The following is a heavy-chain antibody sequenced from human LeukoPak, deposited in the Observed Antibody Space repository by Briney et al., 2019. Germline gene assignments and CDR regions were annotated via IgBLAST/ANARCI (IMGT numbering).Heavy chain of an antibody. V-gene: IGHV3-23*01. CDR1: GFTFSSYA. J-gene: IGHJ4*02. Sequence: PAGTLSLSCAASGFTFSSYAMSWVRQAPGKGLEWISAICGSGGSTYYADSVKGRFTISRDNSKNTLYLQMNSLRAEDTAVYYCAKAGYRRYYFDYWGQGTLVTVSS. D-gene: IGHD5-18*01. CDR3: AKAGYRRYYFDY. CDR2: ICGSGGST.